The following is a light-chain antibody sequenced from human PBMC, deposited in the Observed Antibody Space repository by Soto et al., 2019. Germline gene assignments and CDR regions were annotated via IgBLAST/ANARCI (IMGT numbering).Light chain of an antibody. V-gene: IGLV2-14*01. Sequence: QSVLTQPASVSGSPGQSITISCTGTSSDVGSYKYVSWYQQHPGQAPKLMIYDVSNRPSGVSDRFSGSKSANTASLTISGLQAEDEADYYCNSYAGTSALVFGTGTKVTVL. J-gene: IGLJ1*01. CDR3: NSYAGTSALV. CDR2: DVS. CDR1: SSDVGSYKY.